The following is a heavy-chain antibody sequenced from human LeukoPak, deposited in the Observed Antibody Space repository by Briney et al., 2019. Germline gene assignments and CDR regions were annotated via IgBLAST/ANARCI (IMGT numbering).Heavy chain of an antibody. CDR2: IHYDGSNK. J-gene: IGHJ3*02. CDR3: AKEVRGDAFDI. V-gene: IGHV3-30*02. D-gene: IGHD3-16*01. CDR1: GFTFNSYG. Sequence: GGSLRLSCAASGFTFNSYGMHRVRQAPGKGLEWVAFIHYDGSNKNYADSVKGRFSISRDNSKNTLFLQMNSLRAEDTAVYYCAKEVRGDAFDIWGQGTMVTVSS.